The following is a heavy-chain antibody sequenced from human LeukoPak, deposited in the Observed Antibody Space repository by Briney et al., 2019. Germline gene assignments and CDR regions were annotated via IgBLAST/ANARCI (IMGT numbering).Heavy chain of an antibody. Sequence: SETLSLTCTVSGGSISSYYWSWIRQPPGKGLEWIGYIYHSGSTNYNPSLKSRVTISVDTSKNQFSLKLSSVTAADTAVYYCARVGAYCGGDCYPHYYYYYMDVWGKGTTVTVSS. D-gene: IGHD2-21*01. V-gene: IGHV4-59*01. CDR3: ARVGAYCGGDCYPHYYYYYMDV. CDR1: GGSISSYY. CDR2: IYHSGST. J-gene: IGHJ6*03.